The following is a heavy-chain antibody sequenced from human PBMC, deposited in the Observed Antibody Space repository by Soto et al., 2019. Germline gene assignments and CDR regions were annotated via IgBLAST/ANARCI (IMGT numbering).Heavy chain of an antibody. D-gene: IGHD2-2*03. CDR1: GGSISGGGDS. CDR3: ARLNGYCISTNCHGYYGMDV. Sequence: TLCLTCAVSGGSISGGGDSCNWIRQPPGKGLEWIGSIYHSENTYYNPSLMSRVTISVDTSKNEFSLRLSSVTAADTAVYYCARLNGYCISTNCHGYYGMDVWGQGTTVTVSS. J-gene: IGHJ6*02. V-gene: IGHV4-30-2*03. CDR2: IYHSENT.